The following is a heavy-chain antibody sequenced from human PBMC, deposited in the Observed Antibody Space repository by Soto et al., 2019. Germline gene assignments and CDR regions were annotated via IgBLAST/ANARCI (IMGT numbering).Heavy chain of an antibody. Sequence: ASVKVSCKASGVTFSSYAFSWLRQAHGQGLEWMGGIIPIFGTANYAQKFQGRVTITSDNYTSTAYMELSSLRSEDTAVYYCATDTATDRRCRSTSCYHAFDIWGQ. V-gene: IGHV1-69*06. J-gene: IGHJ3*02. CDR1: GVTFSSYA. CDR2: IIPIFGTA. CDR3: ATDTATDRRCRSTSCYHAFDI. D-gene: IGHD2-2*01.